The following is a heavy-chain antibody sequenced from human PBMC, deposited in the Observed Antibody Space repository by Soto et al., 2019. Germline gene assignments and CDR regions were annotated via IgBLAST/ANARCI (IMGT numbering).Heavy chain of an antibody. CDR1: GGTFSSYA. CDR3: ARVGGVRHYYYGMDV. CDR2: IIPIFGTA. D-gene: IGHD3-16*01. V-gene: IGHV1-69*13. Sequence: SVKVSCKASGGTFSSYAISWVRQAPGQGLEWMGGIIPIFGTANYAQKFRGRVTITADESTSTAYMELSSLRSEDTAVYYCARVGGVRHYYYGMDVWGQGTTVTVSS. J-gene: IGHJ6*02.